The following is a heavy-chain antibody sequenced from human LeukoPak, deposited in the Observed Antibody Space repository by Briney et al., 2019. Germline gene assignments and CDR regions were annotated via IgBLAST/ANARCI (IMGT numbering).Heavy chain of an antibody. Sequence: GGSLRLSRAHSGFGFSSFAMSWVRRAPGKGLEWVSAITGSGSNTYYADSAKGRFTISRDNSKNTLYLQMNSLRAEDTAIYCCAKVGVPATGGFHHWGQGTLVTVSS. CDR1: GFGFSSFA. J-gene: IGHJ1*01. D-gene: IGHD6-13*01. CDR3: AKVGVPATGGFHH. V-gene: IGHV3-23*01. CDR2: ITGSGSNT.